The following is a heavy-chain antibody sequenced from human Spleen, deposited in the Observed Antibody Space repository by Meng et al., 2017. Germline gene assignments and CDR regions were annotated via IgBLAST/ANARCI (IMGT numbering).Heavy chain of an antibody. J-gene: IGHJ5*02. D-gene: IGHD6-19*01. CDR3: VRSSGWVKTGFDP. CDR1: GGSFSAYY. CDR2: IDHRGSP. Sequence: QVQLQQWGTGLLKPSETLSLTCAGYGGSFSAYYWSWIRQSPGKGLEWIGDIDHRGSPNYNPTLKSRVTISMGTSKGHFSLKLTSVTAADTAVYYCVRSSGWVKTGFDPWGQGTLVTVSS. V-gene: IGHV4-34*01.